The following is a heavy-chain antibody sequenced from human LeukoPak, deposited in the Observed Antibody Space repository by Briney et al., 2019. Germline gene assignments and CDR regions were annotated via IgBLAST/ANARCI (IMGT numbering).Heavy chain of an antibody. CDR1: GYTFTEYN. V-gene: IGHV1-2*02. CDR3: ARGQSLNDY. Sequence: ASVKVSCKASGYTFTEYNMHWVRQAPGQGLEWMGWINPNSGGANYAENFQGRVTMTRDTSISTAYMELSSLSYDDTALYYCARGQSLNDYWGQGTLVTAPS. J-gene: IGHJ4*02. CDR2: INPNSGGA.